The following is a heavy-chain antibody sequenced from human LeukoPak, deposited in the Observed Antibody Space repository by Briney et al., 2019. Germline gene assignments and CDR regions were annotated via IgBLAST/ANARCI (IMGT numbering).Heavy chain of an antibody. V-gene: IGHV4-61*02. CDR1: GGSISSDTRF. Sequence: SQTLSLTCTVSGGSISSDTRFWSWIRQPAGKGLEWIGRISSTGRTDYNPSLTSRVTISVDTSKNQFSMKLTSVTAADTAVYYCTKGAGPPWFDPWGQGTLVTVSS. J-gene: IGHJ5*02. D-gene: IGHD6-19*01. CDR2: ISSTGRT. CDR3: TKGAGPPWFDP.